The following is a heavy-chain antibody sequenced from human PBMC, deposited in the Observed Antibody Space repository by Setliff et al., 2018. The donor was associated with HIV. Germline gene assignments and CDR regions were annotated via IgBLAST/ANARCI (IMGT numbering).Heavy chain of an antibody. D-gene: IGHD1-26*01. J-gene: IGHJ4*02. Sequence: SETLSLTCAVSGGSISTNYWWSWVRQPPGKGLGWVGEIYHGGYTNYNPSLKSRATISVDKSKNHFSLKLTSVTAADTAVYYCAREGEILVGATAAYFDNWGQGTLVTVSS. CDR3: AREGEILVGATAAYFDN. CDR2: IYHGGYT. CDR1: GGSISTNYW. V-gene: IGHV4-4*02.